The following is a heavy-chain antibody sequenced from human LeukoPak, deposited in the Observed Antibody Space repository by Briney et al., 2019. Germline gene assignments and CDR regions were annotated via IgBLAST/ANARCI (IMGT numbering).Heavy chain of an antibody. V-gene: IGHV4-39*01. J-gene: IGHJ4*02. CDR2: IYYSGST. Sequence: SETLSLTCTVSGGSISSSNYYWGWIRQPPGKGLEWIGSIYYSGSTYYNPSLKSRVTISVDTSKNQFSLKLSSVTAADTAVYYCARQDDILTGGYYFDYWGQGTLVTVSS. D-gene: IGHD3-9*01. CDR1: GGSISSSNYY. CDR3: ARQDDILTGGYYFDY.